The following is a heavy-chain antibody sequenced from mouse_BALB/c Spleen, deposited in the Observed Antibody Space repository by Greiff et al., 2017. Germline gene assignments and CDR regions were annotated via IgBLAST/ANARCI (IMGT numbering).Heavy chain of an antibody. CDR3: ARGRSSYPFDY. V-gene: IGHV5-6-5*01. Sequence: EVKLMESGGGLVKPGGSLKLSCAASGFTFSSYAMSWVRQTPEKRLEWVASICSGGSTYYPDSVKGRFTISRDNARNILYLQMSSLRSEDTAMYYCARGRSSYPFDYWGQGTTLTVSS. J-gene: IGHJ2*01. CDR2: ICSGGST. CDR1: GFTFSSYA. D-gene: IGHD1-1*01.